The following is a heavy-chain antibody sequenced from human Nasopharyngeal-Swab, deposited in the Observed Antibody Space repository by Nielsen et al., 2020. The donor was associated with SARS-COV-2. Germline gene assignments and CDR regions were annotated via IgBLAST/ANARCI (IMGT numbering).Heavy chain of an antibody. CDR3: ARDLPENNYYGMDV. V-gene: IGHV3-30*03. CDR1: GFTFSSYG. CDR2: ISYDGSNK. J-gene: IGHJ6*02. Sequence: GESLKISCAASGFTFSSYGMHRVRQAPGKGLEWVAVISYDGSNKYYADSVKGRFTISRDNSKNTLYLQMNSLRAEDTAVYYCARDLPENNYYGMDVWGQGTTVTVSS. D-gene: IGHD2/OR15-2a*01.